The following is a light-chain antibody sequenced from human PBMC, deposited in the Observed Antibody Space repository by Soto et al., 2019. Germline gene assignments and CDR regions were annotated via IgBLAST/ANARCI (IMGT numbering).Light chain of an antibody. CDR1: SSDVGGYNY. Sequence: QSVRSHPASVSWSPGHSTTISCTGTSSDVGGYNYVSWYQQHPGKVPKLILYEVTNRPSGISDRFSGSKSGNTASLTISGLKSDDEADYYCFSYTSSSTYVFGIGTKVT. CDR2: EVT. V-gene: IGLV2-14*03. J-gene: IGLJ1*01. CDR3: FSYTSSSTYV.